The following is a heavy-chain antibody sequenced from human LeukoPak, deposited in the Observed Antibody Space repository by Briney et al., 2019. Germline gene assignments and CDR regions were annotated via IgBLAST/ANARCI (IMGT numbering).Heavy chain of an antibody. D-gene: IGHD6-13*01. CDR1: GGSICSSNW. J-gene: IGHJ6*04. CDR3: ARVSIAAGSRNSYYGMDV. Sequence: SGTLSLTCAFSGGSICSSNWWSWVRQPPGKGWEWIGEIYHSGSTNYNPSLKSRVTISVDKSNNQFSLKLSSVTAADTAVYYCARVSIAAGSRNSYYGMDVWGKGTTVTVSS. CDR2: IYHSGST. V-gene: IGHV4-4*02.